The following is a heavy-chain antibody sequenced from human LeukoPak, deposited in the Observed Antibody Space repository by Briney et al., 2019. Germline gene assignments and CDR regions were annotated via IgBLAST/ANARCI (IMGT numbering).Heavy chain of an antibody. V-gene: IGHV4-31*03. Sequence: SETLSLTCTVSGGSISSGGYYWSWLRQHQGKGREWTGYIYYSGSTYYNPDIKSRVTISVNTSKNQFSLKLSSVTAADTAVYYCARKGEVRYYYGSGSYFDYWGQGTLVTVSS. CDR3: ARKGEVRYYYGSGSYFDY. CDR2: IYYSGST. D-gene: IGHD3-10*01. CDR1: GGSISSGGYY. J-gene: IGHJ4*02.